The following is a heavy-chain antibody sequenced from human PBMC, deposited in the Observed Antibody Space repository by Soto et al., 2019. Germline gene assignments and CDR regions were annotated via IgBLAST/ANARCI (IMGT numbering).Heavy chain of an antibody. D-gene: IGHD1-26*01. CDR2: IRSKAYGGKT. Sequence: GGSLRLSCTASGFTFGDYAMSWFRQAPGKGLEWVGFIRSKAYGGKTEYAASVKGRFTISRDDSKSFAYLQMNSLKTEDTAVYYCTRHYSGYYYYMDVWGKGTTVTVSS. CDR1: GFTFGDYA. V-gene: IGHV3-49*03. J-gene: IGHJ6*03. CDR3: TRHYSGYYYYMDV.